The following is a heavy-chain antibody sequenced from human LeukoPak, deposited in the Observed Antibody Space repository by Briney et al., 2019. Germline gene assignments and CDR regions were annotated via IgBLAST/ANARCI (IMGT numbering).Heavy chain of an antibody. CDR1: GGSISSSYW. CDR2: IYHSGTT. Sequence: SETLSLTCAVSGGSISSSYWWSWVRQPLGRGLEWIGEIYHSGTTNYNPSLKSRVTISVDKLKNQFSLRLSSVTAADTAVYYCARDTTAVTSSAFDSWGQGTLVTVSS. J-gene: IGHJ4*02. V-gene: IGHV4-4*02. CDR3: ARDTTAVTSSAFDS. D-gene: IGHD6-19*01.